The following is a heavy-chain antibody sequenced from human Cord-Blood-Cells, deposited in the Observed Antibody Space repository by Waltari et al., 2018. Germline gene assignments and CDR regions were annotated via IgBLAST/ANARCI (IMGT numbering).Heavy chain of an antibody. CDR2: ISWNSGSI. Sequence: EVQLVESGGGLVQPGSSLRLSCAASGFTFDDYAMHWVRQAPGKGLEWVSGISWNSGSIGYADSVKGRFTISRDNAKNSLYLQMNSLRAEDTALYYCARNWGSDYYFDYWGQGTLVTVSS. J-gene: IGHJ4*02. D-gene: IGHD7-27*01. V-gene: IGHV3-9*01. CDR1: GFTFDDYA. CDR3: ARNWGSDYYFDY.